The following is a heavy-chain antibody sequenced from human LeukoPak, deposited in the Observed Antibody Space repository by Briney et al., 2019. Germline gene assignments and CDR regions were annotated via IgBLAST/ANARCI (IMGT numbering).Heavy chain of an antibody. D-gene: IGHD3-10*01. V-gene: IGHV3-11*01. J-gene: IGHJ4*02. Sequence: GGSLRLSCAASGFTFSDYYMSWIRQAPGKGLEWVSYISSSGSTIYYADSVKGRFTISRDNAKNSLYLQVNSLRAEDTAVYYCARIPSYYYGSGMPYYFDYWGQGTLVTVSS. CDR1: GFTFSDYY. CDR3: ARIPSYYYGSGMPYYFDY. CDR2: ISSSGSTI.